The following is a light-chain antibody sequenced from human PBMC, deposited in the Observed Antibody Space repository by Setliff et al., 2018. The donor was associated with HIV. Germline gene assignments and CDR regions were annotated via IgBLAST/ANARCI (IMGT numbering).Light chain of an antibody. CDR3: SSSTSTNTWV. CDR1: SSDVGFYDR. CDR2: EVT. J-gene: IGLJ1*01. V-gene: IGLV2-18*02. Sequence: QSVLTQPPSVTGSPGQSVTISCTGTSSDVGFYDRVSWYQQRPGTAPILIIFEVTYRPSGVPNRFSGSKSGNSASLTISGLRPEDEADYFCSSSTSTNTWVFGLGTKVTVL.